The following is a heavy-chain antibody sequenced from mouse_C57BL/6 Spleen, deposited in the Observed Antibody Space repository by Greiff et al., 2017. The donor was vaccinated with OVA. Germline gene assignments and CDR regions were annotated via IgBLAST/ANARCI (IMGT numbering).Heavy chain of an antibody. D-gene: IGHD1-1*01. Sequence: VQLQQSVAELVRPGASVKLSCTASGFNIKNTYMHWVKQRPEQGLEWIGRIDPANGNTKYAPKFQGKATITADTSSNTAYLQLSRLTSEDTAIDYCALYGSSHYYAMDYWGQGTSVTVSS. CDR3: ALYGSSHYYAMDY. CDR2: IDPANGNT. CDR1: GFNIKNTY. J-gene: IGHJ4*01. V-gene: IGHV14-3*01.